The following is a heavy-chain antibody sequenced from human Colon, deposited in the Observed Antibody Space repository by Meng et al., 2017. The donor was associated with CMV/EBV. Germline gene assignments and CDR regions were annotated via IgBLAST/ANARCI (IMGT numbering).Heavy chain of an antibody. CDR2: ASGSGVNT. D-gene: IGHD3-3*01. CDR3: TKGREYSDFWSGQDF. J-gene: IGHJ4*02. V-gene: IGHV3-23*01. Sequence: GESLKISCTASGFTFNNYAMSWVRQAPGKGLEWVSSASGSGVNTFYADSVKGRFTISRENSKNTLYLQMHSLRVEDTAIYYCTKGREYSDFWSGQDFWGQGTLVTVS. CDR1: GFTFNNYA.